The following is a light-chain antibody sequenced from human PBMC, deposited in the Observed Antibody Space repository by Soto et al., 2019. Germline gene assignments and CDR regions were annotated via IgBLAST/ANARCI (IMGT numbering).Light chain of an antibody. Sequence: NFMLTQPHSVSESPGKTVTISCTRSSGSIASSFVQWYQLRPGSSPTTVIFEDDQRTAGVPDRFSGSVDTPSNSASLTISGLETEDDADYFCQSYDSTLLVFGGGTKVTVL. CDR1: SGSIASSF. CDR2: EDD. V-gene: IGLV6-57*01. J-gene: IGLJ2*01. CDR3: QSYDSTLLV.